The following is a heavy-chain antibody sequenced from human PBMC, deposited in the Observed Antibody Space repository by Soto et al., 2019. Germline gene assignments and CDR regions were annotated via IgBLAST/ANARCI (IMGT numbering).Heavy chain of an antibody. V-gene: IGHV3-21*01. CDR3: ARVYNNLYYYNMDV. CDR1: GFTFSSYS. D-gene: IGHD3-10*01. J-gene: IGHJ6*02. CDR2: ISSSSTYI. Sequence: PGGSLRLSCTASGFTFSSYSMNWVRQAPGKGLEWVSSISSSSTYIYYADSVKGRFTISRDNAKHSLYLQMNGLRAGDTAVYYCARVYNNLYYYNMDVWGQGTTVTVSS.